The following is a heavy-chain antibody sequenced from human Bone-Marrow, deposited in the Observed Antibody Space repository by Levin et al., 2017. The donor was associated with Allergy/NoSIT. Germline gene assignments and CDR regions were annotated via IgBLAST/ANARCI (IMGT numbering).Heavy chain of an antibody. CDR1: GYNFARFW. CDR2: VYPGDSDT. CDR3: ARHLGNCYSGDCRYFDY. J-gene: IGHJ4*02. Sequence: GESLKISCQGSGYNFARFWIAWMRQMPGKGLEWIGIVYPGDSDTRYSPSLQGQVSISVDRSISTTYLQWSSLKASDSAIYYCARHLGNCYSGDCRYFDYWGQGSLVTVSS. D-gene: IGHD5-12*01. V-gene: IGHV5-51*01.